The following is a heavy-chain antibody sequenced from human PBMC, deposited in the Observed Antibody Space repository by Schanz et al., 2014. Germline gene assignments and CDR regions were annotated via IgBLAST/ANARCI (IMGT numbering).Heavy chain of an antibody. CDR2: ISGGGGSA. Sequence: EVQLVESGGGVVEPGGSLRLSCAASGFTFNNYDMNWVRLVPGKGLECVSGISGGGGSAYYADSVKGRFTISRDNSKNTLYLQMSSLRAEDTAVYYCAKVWGSDYFYPFDYWGQGTLVTVSS. CDR1: GFTFNNYD. D-gene: IGHD3-22*01. V-gene: IGHV3-23*04. CDR3: AKVWGSDYFYPFDY. J-gene: IGHJ4*02.